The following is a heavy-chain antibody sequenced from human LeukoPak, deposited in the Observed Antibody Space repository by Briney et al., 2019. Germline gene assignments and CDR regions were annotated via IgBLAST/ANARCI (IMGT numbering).Heavy chain of an antibody. V-gene: IGHV4-59*08. Sequence: PSETLSLTCTVSGGSISSYYWGWIRQPPGKGLEWIGYIYYSGSTNYNPSLKSRVTISVDTSKNQFSLKLSSVTAADTAVYYCARQGIVATPYYFDYWGQGTLVTVSS. CDR2: IYYSGST. D-gene: IGHD5-12*01. CDR3: ARQGIVATPYYFDY. CDR1: GGSISSYY. J-gene: IGHJ4*02.